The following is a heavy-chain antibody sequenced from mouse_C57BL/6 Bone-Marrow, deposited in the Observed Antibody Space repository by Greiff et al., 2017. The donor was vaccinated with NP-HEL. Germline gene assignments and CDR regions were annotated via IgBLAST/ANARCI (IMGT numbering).Heavy chain of an antibody. D-gene: IGHD3-2*02. CDR2: IDPSDSYT. CDR3: AVLDSSEAMDY. J-gene: IGHJ4*01. Sequence: QVQLQQPGAELVKPGASVKLSCKASGYTFTSYWMQWVKQRPGQGLEWIGEIDPSDSYTNYNQKFKGKATLTVDTSSSTAYMQRSSLTSEDSAVYYCAVLDSSEAMDYWGQGTSVTVSS. V-gene: IGHV1-50*01. CDR1: GYTFTSYW.